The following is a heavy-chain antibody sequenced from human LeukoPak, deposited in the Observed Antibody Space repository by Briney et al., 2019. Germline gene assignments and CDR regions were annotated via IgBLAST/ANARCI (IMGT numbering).Heavy chain of an antibody. D-gene: IGHD2-15*01. CDR1: GYTFINFW. J-gene: IGHJ3*01. CDR2: IHPGDSDT. V-gene: IGHV5-51*01. Sequence: GESLQISCKTSGYTFINFWIAWVRPVPGKGLEWMGFIHPGDSDTRYSPSFQGQVNISVDKSISTAYLQWNSLKASDTAMYYCARRGLSGYCSATTCYDAFDLWGQGIMVTVSS. CDR3: ARRGLSGYCSATTCYDAFDL.